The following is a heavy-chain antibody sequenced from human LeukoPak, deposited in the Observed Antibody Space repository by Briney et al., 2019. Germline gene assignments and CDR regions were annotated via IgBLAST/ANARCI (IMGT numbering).Heavy chain of an antibody. Sequence: PSETLSLTCAVYGGSFSGYYWSWIRQPPGKGLEWIGEINHSGSTNYNPSLKSRVTTSVDTSKNQFSLKLSSVTAADTAVYYCARTTASSSWYYYYYYMDVWAKGPRSPSP. V-gene: IGHV4-34*01. D-gene: IGHD6-13*01. CDR1: GGSFSGYY. J-gene: IGHJ6*03. CDR2: INHSGST. CDR3: ARTTASSSWYYYYYYMDV.